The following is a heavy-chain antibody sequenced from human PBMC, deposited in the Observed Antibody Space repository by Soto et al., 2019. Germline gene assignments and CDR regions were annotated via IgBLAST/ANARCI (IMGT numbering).Heavy chain of an antibody. CDR2: IYHTGTT. CDR1: GDSIISIYH. V-gene: IGHV4-38-2*01. CDR3: ARTDTVGYYPY. Sequence: SETLSLTCAVSGDSIISIYHWAWIRQPPGKGLEWVASIYHTGTTYYNPSLTSRVTISVDTSKNQFSLKLSSVTAADSAMYYCARTDTVGYYPYLGEGTLVTVSS. D-gene: IGHD3-3*01. J-gene: IGHJ4*02.